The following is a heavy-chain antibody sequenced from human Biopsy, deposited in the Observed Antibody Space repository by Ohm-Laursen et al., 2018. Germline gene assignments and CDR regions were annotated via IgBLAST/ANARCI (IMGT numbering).Heavy chain of an antibody. CDR2: IYPGGST. V-gene: IGHV4-4*07. CDR1: GGDINNYY. D-gene: IGHD3-22*01. J-gene: IGHJ3*01. Sequence: GTLSLTCNVSGGDINNYYWSCLRQPAGKGLEWIGRIYPGGSTNYNPSVKRRVTMSVDTSKKQLFLRLRSVTAADTAMYYCASVVLGPTNDAFDLWGQGTMVVVSS. CDR3: ASVVLGPTNDAFDL.